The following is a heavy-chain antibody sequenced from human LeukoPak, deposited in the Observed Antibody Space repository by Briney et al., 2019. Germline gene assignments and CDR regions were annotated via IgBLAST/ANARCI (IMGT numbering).Heavy chain of an antibody. CDR3: AVSSDGVVIDGY. CDR1: GGSISSSSYY. D-gene: IGHD3-3*01. V-gene: IGHV4-39*01. CDR2: IYYSGST. Sequence: SETLSLTCTVSGGSISSSSYYWGWIRQPPGKGLEWIGSIYYSGSTYYNPSLKSRVTISVDTSKNQFSLKLSSVTAADTAVYYCAVSSDGVVIDGYWGQGTLVTVSS. J-gene: IGHJ4*02.